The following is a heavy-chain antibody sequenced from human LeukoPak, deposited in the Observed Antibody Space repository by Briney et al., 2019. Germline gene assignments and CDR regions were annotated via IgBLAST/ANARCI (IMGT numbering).Heavy chain of an antibody. Sequence: PSETLSLTCTVSGGSISSYYWSWIRQPPGKGLEWIGYIYYSGSTNYNPSLKSRVTISVDTSKNQFSLKLSSVTAEDTAVYCCARLKVGTTHPDYWGQGTLVTVSS. CDR1: GGSISSYY. D-gene: IGHD1-26*01. J-gene: IGHJ4*02. CDR2: IYYSGST. V-gene: IGHV4-59*08. CDR3: ARLKVGTTHPDY.